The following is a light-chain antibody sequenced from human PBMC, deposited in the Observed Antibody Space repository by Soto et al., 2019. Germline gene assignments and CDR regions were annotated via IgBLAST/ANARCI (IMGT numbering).Light chain of an antibody. Sequence: QSALTQPASVSGSPGQSITTSCTGTSSDVGDYKYVSWYQKHPGKAPKALIYEVSNRPSGVSNRFSGSKSGNTASLTISGLQAEDEADYYCSSYTTSNTLVFGPGTKVTVL. CDR2: EVS. CDR3: SSYTTSNTLV. CDR1: SSDVGDYKY. J-gene: IGLJ1*01. V-gene: IGLV2-14*01.